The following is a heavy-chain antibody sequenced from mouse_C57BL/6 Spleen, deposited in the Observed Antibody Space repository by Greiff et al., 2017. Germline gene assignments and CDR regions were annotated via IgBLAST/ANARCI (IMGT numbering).Heavy chain of an antibody. CDR1: GYSFTDYN. Sequence: EVQLVESGPELVQPGASVKISCKASGYSFTDYNMNWVKQSNGKSLEWIGVINPNYGTTSYNQKFKGKATLTVDQSSSTAYMQHNSLTSEDSAVYYCARVYYGSSYAMDYWGQGTSVTVAS. D-gene: IGHD1-1*01. J-gene: IGHJ4*01. CDR2: INPNYGTT. CDR3: ARVYYGSSYAMDY. V-gene: IGHV1-39*01.